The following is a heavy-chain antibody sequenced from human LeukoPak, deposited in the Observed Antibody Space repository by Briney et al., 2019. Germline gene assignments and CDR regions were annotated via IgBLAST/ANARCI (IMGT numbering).Heavy chain of an antibody. J-gene: IGHJ4*02. V-gene: IGHV1-8*01. CDR1: GYTFTSYD. Sequence: ASVKVSCKASGYTFTSYDINWVRQATGQGLEWMGWMNPNSGNTGYAQKFQGRVTMTRNTSISTAYMELSSLRSEDTAVYYCARGERLRDYGSSGYYYRFDYWGQGTLVTVSS. CDR3: ARGERLRDYGSSGYYYRFDY. CDR2: MNPNSGNT. D-gene: IGHD3-22*01.